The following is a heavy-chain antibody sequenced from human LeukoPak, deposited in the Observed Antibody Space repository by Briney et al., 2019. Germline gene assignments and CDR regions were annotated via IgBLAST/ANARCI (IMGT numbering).Heavy chain of an antibody. CDR3: ASITPTSSSWYSIDY. Sequence: PSETLSLTCTVSGYSISSGYYWGWIRQPPGKGLEWIGSIYHSGSTYYNPSLKSRVTISVDTSKNQFSLKLSSVTAADTAVYYCASITPTSSSWYSIDYWGQGTLVTVSS. CDR2: IYHSGST. J-gene: IGHJ4*02. CDR1: GYSISSGYY. V-gene: IGHV4-38-2*02. D-gene: IGHD6-13*01.